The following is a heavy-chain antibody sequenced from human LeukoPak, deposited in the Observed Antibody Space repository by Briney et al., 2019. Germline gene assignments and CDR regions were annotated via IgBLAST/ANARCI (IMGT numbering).Heavy chain of an antibody. D-gene: IGHD2-21*02. CDR3: ARVFDCGGDCYPDY. CDR2: ISAYNGNT. J-gene: IGHJ4*02. CDR1: GYTFTSYG. Sequence: GASVRVSCKASGYTFTSYGISWVRQAPGQGLEWMGWISAYNGNTNYAQKLQGGVTMTTDTSTSTAYMELRSLRSDDTAVYSCARVFDCGGDCYPDYWGQGTPVTVSS. V-gene: IGHV1-18*01.